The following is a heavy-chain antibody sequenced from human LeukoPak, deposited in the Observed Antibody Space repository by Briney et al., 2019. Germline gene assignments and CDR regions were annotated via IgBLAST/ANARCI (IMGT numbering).Heavy chain of an antibody. CDR2: INHSGST. V-gene: IGHV4-34*01. J-gene: IGHJ4*02. CDR3: ARADGSGPDY. Sequence: SETLSLTCAVYGGSFSGYYWSWIRQPPGKGLEWIGEINHSGSTNYNPSLKSRVTTSVDTSKNQFSLKLSSVTAADTAVYYCARADGSGPDYWGQGTLVTVSS. D-gene: IGHD3-10*01. CDR1: GGSFSGYY.